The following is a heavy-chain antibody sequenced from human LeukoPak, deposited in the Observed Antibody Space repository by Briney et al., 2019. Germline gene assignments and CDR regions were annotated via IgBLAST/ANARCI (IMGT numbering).Heavy chain of an antibody. CDR1: GYTFTGYY. D-gene: IGHD6-19*01. V-gene: IGHV1-2*02. Sequence: GASVKVSCKASGYTFTGYYMHWVRQAPGQGLEWMGWINPNSGGTNYAQKLQGRVTMTTDTSTSTAYMELRSLRSDDTAVYYCARARAVAGTSDYWGQGTLVTVSS. CDR2: INPNSGGT. CDR3: ARARAVAGTSDY. J-gene: IGHJ4*02.